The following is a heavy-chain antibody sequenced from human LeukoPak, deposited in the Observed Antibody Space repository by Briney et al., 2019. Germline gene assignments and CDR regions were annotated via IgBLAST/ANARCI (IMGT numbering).Heavy chain of an antibody. CDR3: ARDKAVGPTLLDY. D-gene: IGHD1-26*01. Sequence: GASVKVSCKASGGTFSSYTISWVRQAPGQGLEWMGRIIPILGIANYAQKFQGRVTITADKSTSTAYMELSSLRSEDTAVYYCARDKAVGPTLLDYWGQGTLVTVSS. J-gene: IGHJ4*02. V-gene: IGHV1-69*04. CDR1: GGTFSSYT. CDR2: IIPILGIA.